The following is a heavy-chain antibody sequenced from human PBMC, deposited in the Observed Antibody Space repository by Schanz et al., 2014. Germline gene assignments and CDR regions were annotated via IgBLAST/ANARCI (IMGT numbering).Heavy chain of an antibody. CDR3: ATLDYADSVS. Sequence: QLQLVQSGAEVKKPGASVKVSCKASGYTFTTYYMLWVRQAPGQGLEWMGIINPSGGSTRYGQKFQGRITVTTDTSTSTVYLELSSLRSDDTAVYYCATLDYADSVSWGQGTLVTVSS. D-gene: IGHD4-17*01. CDR1: GYTFTTYY. V-gene: IGHV1-46*01. CDR2: INPSGGST. J-gene: IGHJ5*02.